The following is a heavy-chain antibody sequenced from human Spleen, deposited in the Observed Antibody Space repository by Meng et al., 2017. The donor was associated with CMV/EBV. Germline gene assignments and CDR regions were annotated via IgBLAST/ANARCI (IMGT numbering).Heavy chain of an antibody. V-gene: IGHV1-2*02. J-gene: IGHJ6*02. Sequence: GESLKISCAASGFTFSGYYMHWVRQAPGQGLDWMGWISPNNGATNYAQKFQGRLIMTRDTSISTAYMVLSSLRSDDTAVYYCVRDRDAGMASYYYYGMDVWGQGTTVTVSS. CDR3: VRDRDAGMASYYYYGMDV. D-gene: IGHD5-18*01. CDR2: ISPNNGAT. CDR1: GFTFSGYY.